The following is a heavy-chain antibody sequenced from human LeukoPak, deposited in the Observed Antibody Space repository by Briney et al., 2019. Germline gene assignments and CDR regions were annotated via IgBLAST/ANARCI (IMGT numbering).Heavy chain of an antibody. CDR1: GFTFSSYS. J-gene: IGHJ6*03. D-gene: IGHD6-13*01. CDR3: ARDQAAAAGFYYYYYMDV. Sequence: SGGSLRLSCAASGFTFSSYSMNWVRQAPGKGLEWVSYISSSSSTIYYADSVKGRFTISRDNAKNSLYLQMNSLRAEDTAVYYCARDQAAAAGFYYYYYMDVWGKGTTVTVSS. CDR2: ISSSSSTI. V-gene: IGHV3-48*01.